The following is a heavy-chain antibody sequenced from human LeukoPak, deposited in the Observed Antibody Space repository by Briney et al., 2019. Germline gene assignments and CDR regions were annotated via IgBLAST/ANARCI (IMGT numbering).Heavy chain of an antibody. V-gene: IGHV3-30*04. CDR1: GFTFTTYV. D-gene: IGHD2-15*01. CDR2: ISQTGRIE. Sequence: AGGSLRPSCEASGFTFTTYVIHWVRQAPGKGLEWVAVISQTGRIETYADSVQGRFTVSRDNSNNMAYLQMNSLKTEDTAVYYCARDRAVALPTYYYYMDVWGKGTTVTVSS. J-gene: IGHJ6*03. CDR3: ARDRAVALPTYYYYMDV.